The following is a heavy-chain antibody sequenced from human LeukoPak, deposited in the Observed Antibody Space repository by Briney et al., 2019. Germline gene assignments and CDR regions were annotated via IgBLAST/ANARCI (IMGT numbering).Heavy chain of an antibody. J-gene: IGHJ4*02. CDR2: INPNSGGT. V-gene: IGHV1-2*06. Sequence: ASVKVSCKAFGYTFTDYYIHWVRQAPGQGLEWMGRINPNSGGTNYAQKFQGRVTMTRDTSISTAYMELSRLRSVDTAVYYCARGGCSGGSCYYYFDYWGQGTLVTVSS. CDR3: ARGGCSGGSCYYYFDY. CDR1: GYTFTDYY. D-gene: IGHD2-15*01.